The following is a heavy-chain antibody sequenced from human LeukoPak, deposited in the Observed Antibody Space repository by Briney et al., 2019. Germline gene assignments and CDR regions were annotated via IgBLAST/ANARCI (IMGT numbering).Heavy chain of an antibody. CDR1: GFTLSRYA. J-gene: IGHJ4*02. CDR2: ISYDGSNT. D-gene: IGHD6-19*01. Sequence: PGGSLRLSCAVSGFTLSRYAMHWVRQAPGKGLEWVAVISYDGSNTYYADSVKGRFTISRDNSKNTLYLQMNSLRAEDTAVYYCAKGDSNGWPYYFDYWGQGTLVTVSS. V-gene: IGHV3-30*04. CDR3: AKGDSNGWPYYFDY.